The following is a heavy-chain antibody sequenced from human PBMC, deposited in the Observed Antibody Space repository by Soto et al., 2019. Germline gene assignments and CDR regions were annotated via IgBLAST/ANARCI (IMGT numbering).Heavy chain of an antibody. CDR2: ISYDGSNK. Sequence: HPGGSLRLSCAASGFTFSSYGMHWVRQAPGKGLEWVAVISYDGSNKYYADSVKGRFTISRDNSKNTLYLQMNSLRAEDTAVYYCAKVFERWFGELLPDYWGQGTLVTVSS. CDR3: AKVFERWFGELLPDY. CDR1: GFTFSSYG. V-gene: IGHV3-30*18. D-gene: IGHD3-10*01. J-gene: IGHJ4*02.